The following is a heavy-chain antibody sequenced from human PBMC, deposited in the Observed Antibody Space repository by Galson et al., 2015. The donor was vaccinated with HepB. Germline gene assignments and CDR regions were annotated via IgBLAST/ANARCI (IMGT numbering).Heavy chain of an antibody. CDR2: VDPEDGET. CDR1: GYTFTDYY. Sequence: VKVSCKVSGYTFTDYYMHWVQQAPGKGLEWMGLVDPEDGETIYAEKFQGRVTITADTSTDTAYMELSSLRSEDTAVYYCAVAPAYGSGSYRFDYWGQGTLVTVSS. D-gene: IGHD3-10*01. J-gene: IGHJ4*02. CDR3: AVAPAYGSGSYRFDY. V-gene: IGHV1-69-2*01.